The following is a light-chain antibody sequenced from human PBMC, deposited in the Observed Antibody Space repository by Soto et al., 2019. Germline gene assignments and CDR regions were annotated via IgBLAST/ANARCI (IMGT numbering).Light chain of an antibody. CDR2: QDR. CDR1: KLGDKY. V-gene: IGLV3-1*01. J-gene: IGLJ2*01. CDR3: QTWDRSTEDVV. Sequence: SYELTQPPSVSVSPGQTASITCSGDKLGDKYVTWYQQKAGQSPVLVIFQDRKRPSEIPERFSGSNSGHAATLTISGTQTVDEAAYYCQTWDRSTEDVVFGGGTKLTVL.